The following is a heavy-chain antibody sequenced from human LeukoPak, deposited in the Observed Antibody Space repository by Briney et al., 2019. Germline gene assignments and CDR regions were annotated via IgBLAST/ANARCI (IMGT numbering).Heavy chain of an antibody. CDR3: ARDIRIVGATLYFDY. V-gene: IGHV4-59*02. CDR2: VHSSGSA. J-gene: IGHJ4*02. CDR1: GGSVSTYY. D-gene: IGHD1-26*01. Sequence: PSETLSLTCTVSGGSVSTYYWSWIRQPPGKGLEWIGCVHSSGSATYNPSLKSRVSMSVDTSKNQFSLRLSSVTAADTAMYYCARDIRIVGATLYFDYWGQGTLVTVSS.